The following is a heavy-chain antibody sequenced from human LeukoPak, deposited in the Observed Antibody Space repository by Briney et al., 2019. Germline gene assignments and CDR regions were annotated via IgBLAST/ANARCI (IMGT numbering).Heavy chain of an antibody. D-gene: IGHD3-3*01. V-gene: IGHV1-69*01. CDR1: GGAFSSYA. J-gene: IGHJ4*02. Sequence: ASVKVSCKASGGAFSSYAISWVRQAPGQGLEWMGGIIPIFGTANYAQKFQGRVTITADESTSTAYMELSSLRSEDTAVYYCATTLYYDFWSGYYGLPFDYWGQGTLVTVSS. CDR2: IIPIFGTA. CDR3: ATTLYYDFWSGYYGLPFDY.